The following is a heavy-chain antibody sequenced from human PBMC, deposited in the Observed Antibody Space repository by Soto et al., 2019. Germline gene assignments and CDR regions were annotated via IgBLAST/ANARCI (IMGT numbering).Heavy chain of an antibody. Sequence: GGSLRLSCAACGFTFSSYWMSWVRQAPGKGLEWVANIKQDGSEKYYVDSLKGRFTITRDKDKNSLYLQMKSLRAEDTAVYYCARDAPSGDRSDYYFDSWGQGTLVTVSS. V-gene: IGHV3-7*01. D-gene: IGHD3-22*01. CDR1: GFTFSSYW. CDR3: ARDAPSGDRSDYYFDS. J-gene: IGHJ4*02. CDR2: IKQDGSEK.